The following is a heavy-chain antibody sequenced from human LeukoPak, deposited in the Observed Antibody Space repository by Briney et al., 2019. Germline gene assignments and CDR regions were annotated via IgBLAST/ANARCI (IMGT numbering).Heavy chain of an antibody. CDR3: ASYRYDSSGYYHDY. D-gene: IGHD3-22*01. Sequence: SETLSLTCTVSGGSISSYYWSWIRQPPGKGLEWIGYIYYSGSTNYNPSLKSRVTMSVDTSKNQFSLKLSSVTAADTAVYYCASYRYDSSGYYHDYWGQGTLVTVSS. V-gene: IGHV4-59*12. J-gene: IGHJ4*02. CDR1: GGSISSYY. CDR2: IYYSGST.